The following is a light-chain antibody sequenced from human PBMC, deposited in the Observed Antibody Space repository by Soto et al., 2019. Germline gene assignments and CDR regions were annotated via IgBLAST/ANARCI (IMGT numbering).Light chain of an antibody. Sequence: DIMMTQSPLSLPVTPGEPASISCRSSQSLLHSTGYNYLDWYLQKPGQSPQLLVYLGSNRASGVTDRFSGSGSVTDFTLKISRVEAEDVGIYYCMQALQTPRTFGQGTKVEI. CDR1: QSLLHSTGYNY. CDR2: LGS. V-gene: IGKV2-28*01. CDR3: MQALQTPRT. J-gene: IGKJ1*01.